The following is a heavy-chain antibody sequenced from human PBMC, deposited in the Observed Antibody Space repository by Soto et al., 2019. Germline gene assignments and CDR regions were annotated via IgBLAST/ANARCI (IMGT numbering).Heavy chain of an antibody. D-gene: IGHD1-1*01. CDR2: INAGNGNT. CDR3: ESSRIQLEPYGMDV. CDR1: GYTFTSYA. Sequence: QVQLVQSGAEEKKPGASVKVSCKASGYTFTSYAIHWVRQAPGQRLEWMGWINAGNGNTKYSQKFQGRVTITRDTPASTAYMHLSRLRSEDTAVYYFESSRIQLEPYGMDVWGQGTTVTVSS. V-gene: IGHV1-3*05. J-gene: IGHJ6*02.